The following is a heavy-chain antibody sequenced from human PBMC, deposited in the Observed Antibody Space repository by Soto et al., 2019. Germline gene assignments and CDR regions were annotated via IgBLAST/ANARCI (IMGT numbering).Heavy chain of an antibody. CDR3: ASSGSVVPAANFDY. D-gene: IGHD2-2*01. CDR2: IIPILGIA. Sequence: ASVKVSCKASGGTFSSYTISWVRQAPGQGVEWMGRIIPILGIANYAQKFQGRVTITADKSTSTAYMELSSLRSEDTAVYYCASSGSVVPAANFDYWGQGTLVTVSS. J-gene: IGHJ4*02. CDR1: GGTFSSYT. V-gene: IGHV1-69*02.